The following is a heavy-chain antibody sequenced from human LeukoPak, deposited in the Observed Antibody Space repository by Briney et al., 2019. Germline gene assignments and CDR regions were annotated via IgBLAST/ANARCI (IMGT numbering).Heavy chain of an antibody. CDR3: TCYSSGWS. V-gene: IGHV3-15*01. J-gene: IGHJ4*02. D-gene: IGHD6-19*01. Sequence: GGSLRLSCAASGLTFNYAWINWIRQAPGTGLEWVGRIRSKTDGGTTDYVAAVKGRFTISRDDSKNTVYLKMDSLRTEDKAVYYCTCYSSGWSWGQGALVTVSS. CDR1: GLTFNYAW. CDR2: IRSKTDGGTT.